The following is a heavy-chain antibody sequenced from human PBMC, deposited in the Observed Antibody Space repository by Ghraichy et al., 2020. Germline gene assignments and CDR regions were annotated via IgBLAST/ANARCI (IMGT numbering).Heavy chain of an antibody. CDR1: GFTFSSYW. Sequence: GGSLRLSCAASGFTFSSYWMSWVRQAPGKGLEWVANIKQDGSEKYYVDSVKGRFTISRDNAKNSLYLQMNSLRAEDTAVYYCARVKAQQLGTVRSYYYYGMDVWGQGTTVTVSS. J-gene: IGHJ6*02. V-gene: IGHV3-7*03. CDR3: ARVKAQQLGTVRSYYYYGMDV. CDR2: IKQDGSEK. D-gene: IGHD6-13*01.